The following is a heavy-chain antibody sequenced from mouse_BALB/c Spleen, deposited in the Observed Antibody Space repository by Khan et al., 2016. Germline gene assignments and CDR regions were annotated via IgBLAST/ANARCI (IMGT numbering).Heavy chain of an antibody. D-gene: IGHD2-2*01. Sequence: DVKLEESGPGLVKPSQSLSLTCTVTGYSITSDYAWNWIRQFPGNKLEWMGYITYSGTTTYNPSLKSRISITRDTSKNQFFLQLNSVTTEDTATYYCARWLDAMDYWGQGTSVTVSS. J-gene: IGHJ4*01. CDR2: ITYSGTT. CDR3: ARWLDAMDY. CDR1: GYSITSDYA. V-gene: IGHV3-2*02.